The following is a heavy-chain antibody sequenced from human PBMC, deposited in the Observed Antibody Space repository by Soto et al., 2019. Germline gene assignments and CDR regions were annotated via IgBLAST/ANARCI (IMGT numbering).Heavy chain of an antibody. CDR2: ISSRSSDI. Sequence: PGGSLRLSCEVYGFTFSSYLMIWVRQAPGKGLEWVSSISSRSSDIYYADSVKGRFTISRDNAKNSLYLQMNSLRAEDTAVYYCARDQGKTFDHWGQGTLVTVSS. J-gene: IGHJ4*02. CDR3: ARDQGKTFDH. CDR1: GFTFSSYL. V-gene: IGHV3-21*01.